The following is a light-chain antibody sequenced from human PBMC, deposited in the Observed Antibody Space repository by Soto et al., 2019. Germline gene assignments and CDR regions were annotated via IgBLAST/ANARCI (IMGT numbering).Light chain of an antibody. J-gene: IGLJ1*01. CDR2: EVD. Sequence: QSVLTQPASVSGSPGQSITISCTGTSSDIGSYTLVSWYQQHPGKAPKVMIYEVDKWPSGVSTRFSGSRSGNTASLTISGLQAEDEADYFCCSYAGGFTYVFGTGT. CDR3: CSYAGGFTYV. V-gene: IGLV2-23*02. CDR1: SSDIGSYTL.